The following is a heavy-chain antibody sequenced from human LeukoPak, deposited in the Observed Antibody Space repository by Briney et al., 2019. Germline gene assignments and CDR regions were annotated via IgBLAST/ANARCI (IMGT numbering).Heavy chain of an antibody. CDR2: INPNSGNT. V-gene: IGHV1-8*01. CDR3: ARLASSSWPLYYYYGMDV. D-gene: IGHD6-13*01. CDR1: GYTFTSYD. Sequence: GASVKVSCKASGYTFTSYDINWVRQATGQGLEWMGWINPNSGNTGYAQKFQGRVTMTRNTPISTAYMELSSLRSEDTAVYFCARLASSSWPLYYYYGMDVWGQGTTVTVSS. J-gene: IGHJ6*02.